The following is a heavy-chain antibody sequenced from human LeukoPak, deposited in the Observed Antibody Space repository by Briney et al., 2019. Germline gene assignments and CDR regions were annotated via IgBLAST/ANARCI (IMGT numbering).Heavy chain of an antibody. Sequence: GGSLRLSCEASGFTFGRSAMTWVRQTPGKGLEWFSSISSSGNTYYADSVKGRFTISRDNSKNLVNLQMNSLRAEDTAIYYCVKGRMAEDGLDFWGQGSLVTVSS. V-gene: IGHV3-23*01. CDR1: GFTFGRSA. CDR2: ISSSGNT. J-gene: IGHJ4*02. D-gene: IGHD5-24*01. CDR3: VKGRMAEDGLDF.